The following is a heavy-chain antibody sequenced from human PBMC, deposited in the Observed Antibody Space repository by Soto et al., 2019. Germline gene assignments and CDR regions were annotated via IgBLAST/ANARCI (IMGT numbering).Heavy chain of an antibody. CDR2: ITGSGDST. Sequence: EVQVLESGGDLVQPGGSLRLSCVASGFTFSSYAMSWVRQAPGKGLEWVSSITGSGDSTWYAASVKGRFTISRDNSKDTLYLQINSLRADDTAVYYCAKGQITTGTNLRFDYWGQGTLVTVSS. D-gene: IGHD1-1*01. CDR3: AKGQITTGTNLRFDY. J-gene: IGHJ4*02. CDR1: GFTFSSYA. V-gene: IGHV3-23*01.